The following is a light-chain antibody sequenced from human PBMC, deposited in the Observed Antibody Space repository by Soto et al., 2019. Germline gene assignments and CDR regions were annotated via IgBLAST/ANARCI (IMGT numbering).Light chain of an antibody. CDR2: GAS. V-gene: IGKV3-15*01. Sequence: EIVMTQSPATPSVSPGEKAPPSCRASQSVSSDLAWYHQKPGQAPRLLIYGASTRATGIPARFSGSGSGTEFTLTINSLQSEDFAVYYCQQYNNWPRTFGQGTKVDIK. CDR3: QQYNNWPRT. J-gene: IGKJ1*01. CDR1: QSVSSD.